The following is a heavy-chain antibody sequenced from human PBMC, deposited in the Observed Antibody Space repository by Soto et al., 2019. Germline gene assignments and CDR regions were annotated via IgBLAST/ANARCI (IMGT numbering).Heavy chain of an antibody. V-gene: IGHV1-2*02. CDR1: GYTFTGYY. CDR3: AREYYGEYLFSYYGMDV. CDR2: INPNSGGT. J-gene: IGHJ6*02. Sequence: ASVKVSCKASGYTFTGYYMHWVRQAPGQGLEWMGWINPNSGGTNYAQKFQGRVTMTRDTSISTAYMELSRLRSDDTAVYYCAREYYGEYLFSYYGMDVWGQGTTVTVSS. D-gene: IGHD4-17*01.